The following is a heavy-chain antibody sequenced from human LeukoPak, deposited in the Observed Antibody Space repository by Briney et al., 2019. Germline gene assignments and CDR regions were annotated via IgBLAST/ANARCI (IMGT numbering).Heavy chain of an antibody. J-gene: IGHJ4*02. CDR3: ARNQRYFDY. D-gene: IGHD1-14*01. CDR1: GFTFSSYG. Sequence: PGRSLRLSCAASGFTFSSYGMHWVRQAPGKGLEWVAVIWYDGSNKFYADSVKGRFTLSRDNSKNTLYLQMNSLRAEDTAVYYCARNQRYFDYWGQGTLVTVSS. CDR2: IWYDGSNK. V-gene: IGHV3-33*01.